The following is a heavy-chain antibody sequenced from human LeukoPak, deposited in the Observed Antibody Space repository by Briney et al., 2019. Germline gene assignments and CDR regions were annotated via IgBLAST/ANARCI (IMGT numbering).Heavy chain of an antibody. CDR3: ASDILTGYYSGGDFDY. CDR2: IYYSGST. V-gene: IGHV4-39*01. J-gene: IGHJ4*02. Sequence: PSETLSLTCTVSGGSISSSSYYWGWIRQPPGKGLEWIGSIYYSGSTYYNPSLKSRVTISVDTSKNQFSLKLSSVTAADTAVYYCASDILTGYYSGGDFDYWGQGTLVTVSS. CDR1: GGSISSSSYY. D-gene: IGHD3-9*01.